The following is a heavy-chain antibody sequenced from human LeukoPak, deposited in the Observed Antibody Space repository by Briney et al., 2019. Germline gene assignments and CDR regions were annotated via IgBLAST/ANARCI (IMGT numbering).Heavy chain of an antibody. CDR1: GFTFSSYA. CDR2: ISGSGGST. D-gene: IGHD3-3*01. Sequence: GGSLRLSCAASGFTFSSYAMSWVRQAPGKGLEWVSAISGSGGSTYYADSVKGRFTISRDNSKNTLYLQMNSLRAEDTAVYYCAKGPDFWSGYYYYGMDVWAKGPRPPSP. V-gene: IGHV3-23*01. CDR3: AKGPDFWSGYYYYGMDV. J-gene: IGHJ6*02.